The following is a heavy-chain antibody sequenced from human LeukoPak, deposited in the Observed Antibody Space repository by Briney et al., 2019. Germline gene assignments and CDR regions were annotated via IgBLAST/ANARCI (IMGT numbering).Heavy chain of an antibody. CDR2: IYTSGST. D-gene: IGHD6-19*01. Sequence: SETLSLTCTVSGGSISSYYWSWIRQPAGKGLEWTGRIYTSGSTNYNPSLKSRVTMSVDTSKNQFSLKLSSVTAADTAVYYCARGTRGSGWYGDYYYYMDVWGKGTTVTISS. V-gene: IGHV4-4*07. CDR1: GGSISSYY. CDR3: ARGTRGSGWYGDYYYYMDV. J-gene: IGHJ6*03.